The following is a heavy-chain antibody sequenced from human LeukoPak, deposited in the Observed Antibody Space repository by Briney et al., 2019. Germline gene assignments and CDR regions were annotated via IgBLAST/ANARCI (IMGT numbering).Heavy chain of an antibody. V-gene: IGHV4-39*07. Sequence: TSETLSLTCTVSGGSIISSTYYWGWIRQPPGKGLQWIGSIYYSGSTYYNPSLKSRVTISVDTSKNQFSLKLSSVTAADTAVYYCARRRIAARRHAFDIWGQGTMVTVSS. CDR1: GGSIISSTYY. CDR3: ARRRIAARRHAFDI. J-gene: IGHJ3*02. D-gene: IGHD6-6*01. CDR2: IYYSGST.